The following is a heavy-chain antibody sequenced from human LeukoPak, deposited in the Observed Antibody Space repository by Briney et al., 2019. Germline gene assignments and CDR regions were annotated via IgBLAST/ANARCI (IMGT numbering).Heavy chain of an antibody. V-gene: IGHV4-39*07. D-gene: IGHD5-12*01. J-gene: IGHJ4*02. CDR2: IYYSGST. Sequence: PSETLSLTCTVSGGPISSSSYYWGWIRQPPGKGLEWIGSIYYSGSTYYNPSLKSRVTISVDTSKNQFSLKLSSVTAADTAVYYCARGSGYDSQRPNSSWPKGDFDYWGQGTLVTVSS. CDR1: GGPISSSSYY. CDR3: ARGSGYDSQRPNSSWPKGDFDY.